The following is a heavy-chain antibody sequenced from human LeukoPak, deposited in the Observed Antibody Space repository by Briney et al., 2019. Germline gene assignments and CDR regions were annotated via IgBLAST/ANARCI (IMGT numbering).Heavy chain of an antibody. J-gene: IGHJ4*02. Sequence: PGGSLRLSCAASGFTFSSYAMHWVRQAPGKGLEWVAVISYDGSNKYYADSVKGRFTISRDNSKNTLYLQMNSLRAEDTAVYYCARGYPAMVSAPDYWGQGTLVTVSS. D-gene: IGHD5-18*01. CDR1: GFTFSSYA. CDR2: ISYDGSNK. V-gene: IGHV3-30*14. CDR3: ARGYPAMVSAPDY.